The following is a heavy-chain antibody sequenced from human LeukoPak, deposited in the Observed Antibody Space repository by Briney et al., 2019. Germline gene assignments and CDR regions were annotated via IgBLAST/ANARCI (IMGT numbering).Heavy chain of an antibody. CDR3: AMAYFDY. CDR1: GFTFSSYW. Sequence: QTGGSLRLSCAASGFTFSSYWMSWVRQAQGKGREWGANIKQEGSEKYYVDCVKGRFTISRENEKNSVYVKVNSLRAEDTAVYYCAMAYFDYCGQGTLVTVSS. V-gene: IGHV3-7*05. J-gene: IGHJ4*02. CDR2: IKQEGSEK.